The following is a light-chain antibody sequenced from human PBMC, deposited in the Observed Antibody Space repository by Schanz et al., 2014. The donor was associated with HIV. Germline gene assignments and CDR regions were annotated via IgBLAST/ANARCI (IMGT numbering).Light chain of an antibody. J-gene: IGLJ3*02. Sequence: QSVLTQPASVSGSPGQSITISCTGTSSDIGAYNYVSWYQQHPGRAPKLVISDVSSRPSGVSNRFSGSKSGNTASLTISGLQAEDEADYYCSSYISVNTWVFGGGTKLTV. V-gene: IGLV2-14*03. CDR1: SSDIGAYNY. CDR2: DVS. CDR3: SSYISVNTWV.